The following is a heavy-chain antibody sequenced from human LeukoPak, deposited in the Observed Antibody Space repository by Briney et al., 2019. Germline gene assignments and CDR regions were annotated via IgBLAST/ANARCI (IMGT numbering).Heavy chain of an antibody. J-gene: IGHJ3*01. CDR1: GGSVSSGSYY. CDR2: IYYSGST. D-gene: IGHD1-7*01. CDR3: ARVPGGGTAAN. V-gene: IGHV4-61*01. Sequence: SETLSLTCTVSGGSVSSGSYYWSWIRQPPGKGLEWIGYIYYSGSTNYNPSLESRVTISVDTSKNQFSLKLRSVTAADTAVYYCARVPGGGTAANWGQGTMVTVSS.